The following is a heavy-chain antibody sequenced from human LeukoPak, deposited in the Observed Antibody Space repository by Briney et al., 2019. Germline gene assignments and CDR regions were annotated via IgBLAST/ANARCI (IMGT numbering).Heavy chain of an antibody. CDR2: IIPIFGTA. CDR3: ARDRVHCSGGSCYLSADDWYFDL. CDR1: GGTFSSYA. Sequence: ASVKVSCKASGGTFSSYAISWVRQAPGQGLEWVGGIIPIFGTANYAQKFQGRVTITADESTSTAYMELSSLRSEDTAVYYCARDRVHCSGGSCYLSADDWYFDLWGRGTLVTVSS. D-gene: IGHD2-15*01. J-gene: IGHJ2*01. V-gene: IGHV1-69*13.